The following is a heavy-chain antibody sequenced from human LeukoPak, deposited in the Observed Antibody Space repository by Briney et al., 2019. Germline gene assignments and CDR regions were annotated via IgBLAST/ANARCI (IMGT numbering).Heavy chain of an antibody. D-gene: IGHD3-10*01. CDR2: IYYSGST. Sequence: SETLSLTCTVSGGSISSSSYYWGWIRQPPGKGLEWIGSIYYSGSTYYNPSLKSRVTISVDTSKNQFSLKLSSVTAADTAVYYCARPSKRGGYYMDVWGKGTTVTISS. V-gene: IGHV4-39*01. CDR1: GGSISSSSYY. CDR3: ARPSKRGGYYMDV. J-gene: IGHJ6*03.